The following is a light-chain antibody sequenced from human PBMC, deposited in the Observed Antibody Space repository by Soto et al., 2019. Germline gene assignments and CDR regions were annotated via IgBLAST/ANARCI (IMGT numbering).Light chain of an antibody. CDR1: QSLSSNY. CDR3: QQSGNSPWT. CDR2: AAS. Sequence: EIVLTQSPGTLSLSPGERATLSCRASQSLSSNYLAWYQQKPGQTPRLLIYAASSRATGIPDRFSGSGSGTDFTLTISRLEPEDFALYYCQQSGNSPWTLGQGTKVDIK. J-gene: IGKJ1*01. V-gene: IGKV3-20*01.